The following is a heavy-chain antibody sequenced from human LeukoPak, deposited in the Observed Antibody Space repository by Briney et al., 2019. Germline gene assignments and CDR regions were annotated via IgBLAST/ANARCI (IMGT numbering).Heavy chain of an antibody. V-gene: IGHV1-69*01. CDR1: GGTFSSYA. D-gene: IGHD3-3*01. J-gene: IGHJ5*02. CDR2: IIPIFGTA. CDR3: ARRMYWSGYSNWFDP. Sequence: SVKVSCKASGGTFSSYAISWVRQAPGRGLEWMGGIIPIFGTANYAQEFQGRVTITADESTSTAYMELSSLRSEDTAVYYCARRMYWSGYSNWFDPWGQGTLVTVSS.